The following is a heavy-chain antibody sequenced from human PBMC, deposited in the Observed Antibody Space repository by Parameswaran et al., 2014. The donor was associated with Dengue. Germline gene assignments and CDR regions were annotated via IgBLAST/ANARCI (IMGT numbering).Heavy chain of an antibody. CDR2: IVVGSGNT. D-gene: IGHD3-22*01. V-gene: IGHV1-58*01. CDR3: AADLSYYYDSSGYYYVDY. J-gene: IGHJ4*02. Sequence: WVRQAPGQRLEWIGWIVVGSGNTNYAQKFQERVTITRDMSTSTAYMELSSLRSEDTAVYYCAADLSYYYDSSGYYYVDYWGQGTLVTVSS.